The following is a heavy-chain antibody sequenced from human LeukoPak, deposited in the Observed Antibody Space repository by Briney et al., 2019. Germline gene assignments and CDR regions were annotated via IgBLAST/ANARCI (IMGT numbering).Heavy chain of an antibody. D-gene: IGHD3-3*01. CDR3: AKDSIRFLEWDPTQFDY. Sequence: QPGGSLRLSCTVSGFTFSSYEMSWIRQAPGKGLEWVSAISGSGGSTYYADSVKGRFTISRDNSKNTLYLQMNSLRAEDTAVYYCAKDSIRFLEWDPTQFDYWGQGTLVTVSS. CDR1: GFTFSSYE. CDR2: ISGSGGST. V-gene: IGHV3-23*01. J-gene: IGHJ4*02.